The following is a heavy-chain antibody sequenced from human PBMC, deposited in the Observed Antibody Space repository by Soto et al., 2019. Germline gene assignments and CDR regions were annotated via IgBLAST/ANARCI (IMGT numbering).Heavy chain of an antibody. V-gene: IGHV4-30-4*01. Sequence: SETLSLTCTVSGGSISSCYYYWSWIRQPPGKGLEWIGYIYYSGSTYYNPSLKSRVTISVDTSKNQFSLELSSVTAADTAVYYCARDKITGLFDYWGQGTLVTVSS. CDR1: GGSISSCYYY. J-gene: IGHJ4*02. D-gene: IGHD2-8*02. CDR2: IYYSGST. CDR3: ARDKITGLFDY.